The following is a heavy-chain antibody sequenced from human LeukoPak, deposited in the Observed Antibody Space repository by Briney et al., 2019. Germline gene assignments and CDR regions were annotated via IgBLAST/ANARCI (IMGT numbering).Heavy chain of an antibody. V-gene: IGHV1-46*01. D-gene: IGHD3-10*01. CDR1: GYTFTSYY. CDR3: ARVRSITMVRGENWFDP. CDR2: INPSGGST. J-gene: IGHJ5*02. Sequence: GASVKVSCKASGYTFTSYYMHWVRQAPGQGLEWMGIINPSGGSTSYAQKFQGRVTMTRDTSTSTVYMELSSLRSGDTAVYYCARVRSITMVRGENWFDPWGQGTLVTVSS.